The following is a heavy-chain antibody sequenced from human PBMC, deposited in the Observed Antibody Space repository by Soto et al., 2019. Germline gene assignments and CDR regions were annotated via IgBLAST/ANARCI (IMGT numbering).Heavy chain of an antibody. V-gene: IGHV1-69*01. CDR2: IIPISGTA. CDR1: GGTFSSYA. CDR3: ARSQGSSTSLEIYYYYYYGMGV. Sequence: QVQLVQSGAEVKKPGSSVKVSCKASGGTFSSYAISWVRQAPGQGLEWMGGIIPISGTANYAQKFQGRVTITADESTSTAYMELSRLRSEDTAVYYCARSQGSSTSLEIYYYYYYGMGVWCQGTTVTVSS. J-gene: IGHJ6*02. D-gene: IGHD2-2*01.